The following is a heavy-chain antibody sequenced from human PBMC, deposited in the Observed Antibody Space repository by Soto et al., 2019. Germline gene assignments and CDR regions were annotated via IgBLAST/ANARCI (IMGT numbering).Heavy chain of an antibody. J-gene: IGHJ5*02. CDR2: ISSSSSTT. CDR1: GFTFSNYN. Sequence: EVQLVESGGGLVQPGGSLRLSCAASGFTFSNYNMNWVRQAPGKGLEWASCISSSSSTTYYADSVKGRFTITRDNSKKTLYLQINTLRDEDTAVYYCARDGNSSSYNWFDPWGQGTLVTVSS. V-gene: IGHV3-48*02. CDR3: ARDGNSSSYNWFDP. D-gene: IGHD6-6*01.